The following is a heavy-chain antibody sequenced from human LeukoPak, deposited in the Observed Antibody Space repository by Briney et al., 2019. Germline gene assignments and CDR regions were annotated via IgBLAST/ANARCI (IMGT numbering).Heavy chain of an antibody. D-gene: IGHD3-10*01. CDR2: ISSSSSYI. CDR1: GFTFSSYS. J-gene: IGHJ6*04. V-gene: IGHV3-21*01. CDR3: ARDGVRGVFAAMDV. Sequence: PGGSLRLSCAASGFTFSSYSMNWVRQAPGKWLEWVSSISSSSSYIYYADSVKGRFTISRDNAQNSLYLQMNSLRAEDTAVYYCARDGVRGVFAAMDVWGKGTTVTVSS.